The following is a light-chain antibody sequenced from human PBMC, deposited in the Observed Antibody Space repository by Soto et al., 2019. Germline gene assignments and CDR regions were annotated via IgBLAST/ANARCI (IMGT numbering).Light chain of an antibody. CDR3: QQNNTYS. Sequence: DIQMTQSPSTLSASVGDRVTIACRASQTIITWLAWYQQKPGKAPRLLIYDASSLESGVPSRFSGSGSGTEFSLTISSLQPDDFATYFRQQNNTYSFGQGTKVDIK. CDR1: QTIITW. J-gene: IGKJ1*01. CDR2: DAS. V-gene: IGKV1-5*01.